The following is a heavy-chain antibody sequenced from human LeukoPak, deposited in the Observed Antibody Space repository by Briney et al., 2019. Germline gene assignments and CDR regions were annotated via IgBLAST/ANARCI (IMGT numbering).Heavy chain of an antibody. CDR3: ARQRGYSYAHTYGMDV. J-gene: IGHJ6*02. Sequence: ASVKVSCKASGYTFTSYDINWVRRATGQGLEWMGWMNPNSGNTGYAQKFQGRVTMTRSTSISTAYMELSSLRSEDTAVYYCARQRGYSYAHTYGMDVWGQGTTVTVSS. CDR2: MNPNSGNT. CDR1: GYTFTSYD. D-gene: IGHD5-18*01. V-gene: IGHV1-8*01.